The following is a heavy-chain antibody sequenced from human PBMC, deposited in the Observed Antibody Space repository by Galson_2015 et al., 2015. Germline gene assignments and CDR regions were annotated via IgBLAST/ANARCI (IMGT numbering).Heavy chain of an antibody. CDR3: AKIKTVVVVAAKGNNWFDP. V-gene: IGHV3-23*01. J-gene: IGHJ5*02. Sequence: SLRLSCAASGFTFNNYAMSWVRQAPGKGLEWVSGISGSGGSAYYADSVKGRVTISRDNSKNTLYLQMNSLRAEDTAVYYCAKIKTVVVVAAKGNNWFDPWGQGTLVTVSS. D-gene: IGHD2-15*01. CDR1: GFTFNNYA. CDR2: ISGSGGSA.